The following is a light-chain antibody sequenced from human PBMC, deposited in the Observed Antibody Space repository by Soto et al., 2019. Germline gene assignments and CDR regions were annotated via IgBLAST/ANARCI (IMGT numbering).Light chain of an antibody. CDR1: QSINTW. J-gene: IGKJ1*01. CDR2: KAS. CDR3: QQYNTYPWT. V-gene: IGKV1-5*03. Sequence: DIQMNQSPSTLSASVGDRVTITCRASQSINTWLAWYQQKPGKAPKLLISKASGLERGVPSRFSGSGSGTEFTLIISSLQPDDLATYYCQQYNTYPWTFGQGTKVEV.